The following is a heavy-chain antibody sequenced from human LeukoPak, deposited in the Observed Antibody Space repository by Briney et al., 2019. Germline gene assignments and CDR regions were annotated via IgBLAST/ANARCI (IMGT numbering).Heavy chain of an antibody. Sequence: TSETLSLTCAVYGGSFSGYYWSWVRQPPGKGLEWIGEINHSGSTNYNPSLKSRVTISVDTSKNQFSLKLSSVTAADTAVYYCARAENYSSGSASFDYWGQGTLVTVSS. CDR3: ARAENYSSGSASFDY. V-gene: IGHV4-34*01. CDR2: INHSGST. D-gene: IGHD3-22*01. J-gene: IGHJ4*02. CDR1: GGSFSGYY.